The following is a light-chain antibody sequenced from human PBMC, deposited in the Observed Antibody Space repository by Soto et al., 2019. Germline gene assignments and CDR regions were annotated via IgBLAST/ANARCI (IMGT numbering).Light chain of an antibody. CDR2: KAS. CDR1: QTISSW. V-gene: IGKV1-5*03. J-gene: IGKJ1*01. CDR3: QQYDSYSRT. Sequence: DIQMTQSPSTLSGSVGDRVTITCRASQTISSWLAWYQQKPGKAPKLLIYKASTLKSGVPSRFSGSGSGTEFTLTISSLQPEDIATYYCQQYDSYSRTFGQGTKVDIK.